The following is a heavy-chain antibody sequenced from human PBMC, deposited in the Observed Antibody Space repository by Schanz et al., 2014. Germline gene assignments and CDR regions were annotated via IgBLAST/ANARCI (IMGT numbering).Heavy chain of an antibody. D-gene: IGHD1-26*01. V-gene: IGHV1-18*04. J-gene: IGHJ4*02. CDR2: ISGYNGNT. Sequence: QVQLVQSGGEVKKPGASVKVSCKASGYTFRHYGISWLRQAPGQGLEWMGYISGYNGNTNYAQKFQGRVTMTTDTSTSTVYMELRSLRSDDTAVYYCARDRDQWDGNFCDFWGQGTLVTVSS. CDR1: GYTFRHYG. CDR3: ARDRDQWDGNFCDF.